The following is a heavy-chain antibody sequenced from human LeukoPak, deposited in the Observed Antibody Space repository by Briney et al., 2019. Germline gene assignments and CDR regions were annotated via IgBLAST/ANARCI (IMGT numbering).Heavy chain of an antibody. Sequence: ASVKVSCKASGYTFTSYYMHWVRQAPGQGLEWMGIINPSGGSTSYAQKFQGRVTMTRDTSTGTVYMELSSLRSEDTAVYYCAREGPPAYYGFWSGEVNWFDPWGQGTLVTVSS. V-gene: IGHV1-46*01. CDR2: INPSGGST. CDR3: AREGPPAYYGFWSGEVNWFDP. D-gene: IGHD3-3*01. J-gene: IGHJ5*02. CDR1: GYTFTSYY.